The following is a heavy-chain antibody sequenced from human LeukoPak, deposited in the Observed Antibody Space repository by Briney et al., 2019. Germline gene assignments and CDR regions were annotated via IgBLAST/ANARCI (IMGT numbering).Heavy chain of an antibody. J-gene: IGHJ4*02. Sequence: PGGSLRLSCVVSGFTVSTNYMSWVPQAPGKGLEWVSLIYSGGSTYYADSVKGRFIISRDNSKNTLYLQMNSLRAEATAVYYCARVGQWLSYYFDYWGQGTLVTVSS. D-gene: IGHD6-19*01. V-gene: IGHV3-66*01. CDR2: IYSGGST. CDR1: GFTVSTNY. CDR3: ARVGQWLSYYFDY.